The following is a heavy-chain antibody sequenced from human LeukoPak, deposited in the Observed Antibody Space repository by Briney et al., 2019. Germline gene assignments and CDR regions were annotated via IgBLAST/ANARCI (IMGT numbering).Heavy chain of an antibody. J-gene: IGHJ4*02. CDR3: ARVREWEEISGAIPDYFDY. CDR1: GYTFTGHF. CDR2: IKPKSGAT. Sequence: SVKVSCKASGYTFTGHFMNWVRRAPEQGLEWMGWIKPKSGATAYAQKFQGRVTMTRDTAINTAYLELSSLTSDDTAVYYCARVREWEEISGAIPDYFDYWGQGTLITVSS. V-gene: IGHV1-2*02. D-gene: IGHD3-3*01.